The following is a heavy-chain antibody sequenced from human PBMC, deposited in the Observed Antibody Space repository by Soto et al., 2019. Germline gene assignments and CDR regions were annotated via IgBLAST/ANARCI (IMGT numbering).Heavy chain of an antibody. J-gene: IGHJ5*02. CDR2: IYHNGSP. CDR3: ARDPTP. V-gene: IGHV4-4*02. CDR1: GGSISSTNW. Sequence: SETLSLTCVVSGGSISSTNWWTWVRQPPGKRLEWIGEIYHNGSPTYSPSLKGRATISVDKSNNQFSLRLRSVTAADTAVYYCARDPTPWGQGTLVTVSS.